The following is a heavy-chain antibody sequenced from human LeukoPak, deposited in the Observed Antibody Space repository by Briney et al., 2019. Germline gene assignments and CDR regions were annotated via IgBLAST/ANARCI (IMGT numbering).Heavy chain of an antibody. V-gene: IGHV4-59*08. CDR3: ARHISGNYGGYFDY. Sequence: PSETLSLTCTVSGGSISSYYWSWIRQPPGKGLEWIGYIYYSGSTNYNPSLKSRLTISVDTSKNQFSLKLTSVTAPDTAVYYCARHISGNYGGYFDYWGQGTLVTVSS. D-gene: IGHD1-26*01. J-gene: IGHJ4*02. CDR2: IYYSGST. CDR1: GGSISSYY.